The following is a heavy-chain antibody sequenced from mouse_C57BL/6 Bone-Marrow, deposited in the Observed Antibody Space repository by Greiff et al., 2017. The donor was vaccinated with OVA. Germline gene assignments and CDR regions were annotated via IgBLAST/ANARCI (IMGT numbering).Heavy chain of an antibody. Sequence: QVQLQQSGADLAKPGASVKLSCKASGYTFTSYWMHWVKQRPGQGLQWFGYINPSSGYIKYNQKLKDKATLTAAKSSSTAYMQLSSLTYEDSAVYYCARRFAYWGQGTLVTVSA. CDR2: INPSSGYI. CDR3: ARRFAY. CDR1: GYTFTSYW. V-gene: IGHV1-7*01. J-gene: IGHJ3*01.